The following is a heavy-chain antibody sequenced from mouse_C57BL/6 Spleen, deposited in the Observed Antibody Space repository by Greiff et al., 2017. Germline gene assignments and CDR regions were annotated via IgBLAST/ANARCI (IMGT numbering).Heavy chain of an antibody. CDR3: ARGDNPFAY. CDR1: GYTFTSYW. CDR2: IDPSDSET. J-gene: IGHJ3*01. Sequence: QVHVKQSGAELVRPGSSVKLSCKASGYTFTSYWMHWVKQRPIQGLEWIGNIDPSDSETPYNQKFKDKATLTVDKSSSTAYMQLSSLTSEDSAVYYCARGDNPFAYWGQGTLVTVSA. V-gene: IGHV1-52*01. D-gene: IGHD1-3*01.